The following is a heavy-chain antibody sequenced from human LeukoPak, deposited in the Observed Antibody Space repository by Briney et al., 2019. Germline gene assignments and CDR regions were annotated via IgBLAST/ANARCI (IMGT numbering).Heavy chain of an antibody. D-gene: IGHD4-23*01. CDR1: GFTFSDSW. CDR2: INSDGSIT. Sequence: GGSLRLSCAVSGFTFSDSWMHWVRQAPGKGLVWVSRINSDGSITAYADSVKGRFTISRDNAKNTLYLQMNSLRAEDTGVYYCTRADEYGGSTLWGQGTLVTVSS. V-gene: IGHV3-74*01. J-gene: IGHJ4*02. CDR3: TRADEYGGSTL.